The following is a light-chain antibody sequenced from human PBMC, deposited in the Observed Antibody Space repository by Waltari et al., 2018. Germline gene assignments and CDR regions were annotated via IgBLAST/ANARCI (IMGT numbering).Light chain of an antibody. CDR3: CSYAGSYILV. CDR2: DVP. CDR1: SSDGGYYKY. Sequence: QSALTQPRPVSGSPGQSVTISCTGTSSDGGYYKYVSWYQQYPGKAPKLIIYDVPERPSGVPDRFSGSKSGNTASLTISGLQAEDDADYFCCSYAGSYILVFGGGTKLTVL. V-gene: IGLV2-11*01. J-gene: IGLJ2*01.